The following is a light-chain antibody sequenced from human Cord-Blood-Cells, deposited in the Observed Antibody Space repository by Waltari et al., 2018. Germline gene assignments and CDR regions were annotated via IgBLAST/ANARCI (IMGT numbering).Light chain of an antibody. V-gene: IGLV2-11*01. J-gene: IGLJ3*02. CDR1: SSDVGGHNY. Sequence: QSALTQPRSVSGSPGQSVTISCTGTSSDVGGHNYVSWYQQHPGKASKLMIYDVSKRPSGVPDRFSGSKSGNTASLTISGLQAEDEADYYCCSYAGSYTWVFGGGTKLTVL. CDR2: DVS. CDR3: CSYAGSYTWV.